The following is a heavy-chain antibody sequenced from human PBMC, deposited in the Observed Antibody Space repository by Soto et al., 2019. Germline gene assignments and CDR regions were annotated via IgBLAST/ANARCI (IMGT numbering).Heavy chain of an antibody. CDR1: GFTFSDYY. J-gene: IGHJ6*03. CDR3: ARDRGSGSVYYYYMDV. V-gene: IGHV3-11*01. Sequence: GGSLRLSCAASGFTFSDYYMSWIRQAPGKGLEWVSYISSSGSTIYYADSVKGRSTISRDNAKNSLYLQMNSLRAEDTAVYYCARDRGSGSVYYYYMDVWGKGTTVTVSS. D-gene: IGHD5-12*01. CDR2: ISSSGSTI.